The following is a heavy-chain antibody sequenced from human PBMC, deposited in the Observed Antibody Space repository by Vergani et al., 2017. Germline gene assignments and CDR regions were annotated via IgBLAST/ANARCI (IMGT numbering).Heavy chain of an antibody. J-gene: IGHJ5*02. CDR3: ARVPSNYYDSSGNWFDP. Sequence: QVQLVQSGAEVKKPGSSVKVSCKASGGTFSSYAISWVRQAPGQGLEWMGGIIPIFGTANYAQKFQGRVTITADESTSTAYMELSSLRSEDTAVYYCARVPSNYYDSSGNWFDPWGQGTLVTVSS. V-gene: IGHV1-69*01. CDR1: GGTFSSYA. CDR2: IIPIFGTA. D-gene: IGHD3-22*01.